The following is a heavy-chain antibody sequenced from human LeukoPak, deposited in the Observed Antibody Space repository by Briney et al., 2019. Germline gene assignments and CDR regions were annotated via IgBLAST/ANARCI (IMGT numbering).Heavy chain of an antibody. CDR1: GYTFTGYY. V-gene: IGHV1-2*02. J-gene: IGHJ1*01. CDR3: ARDPTPAAAGTAEYFQH. D-gene: IGHD6-13*01. CDR2: INPNSGGT. Sequence: ASVKVSCKASGYTFTGYYMHWVRQAPGQGLEWMGWINPNSGGTNYAQKFQGRVTMTRDTSISTAYMELSRLRSDDTAVYYCARDPTPAAAGTAEYFQHWGQGTLVTVSS.